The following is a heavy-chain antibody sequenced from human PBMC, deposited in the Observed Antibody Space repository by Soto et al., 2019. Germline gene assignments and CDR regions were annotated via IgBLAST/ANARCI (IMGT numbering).Heavy chain of an antibody. D-gene: IGHD1-26*01. Sequence: GGSLRLSCAASGFTFSNYVMSWVRQAPGKGLEWVSSISNSGGGTYYADSVRGRFTISRDNSKNTLYLQMNSLRAEDTAVYYCAKEDVGGYYYSGLWGRGTLVTVSS. CDR1: GFTFSNYV. J-gene: IGHJ4*02. CDR2: ISNSGGGT. V-gene: IGHV3-23*01. CDR3: AKEDVGGYYYSGL.